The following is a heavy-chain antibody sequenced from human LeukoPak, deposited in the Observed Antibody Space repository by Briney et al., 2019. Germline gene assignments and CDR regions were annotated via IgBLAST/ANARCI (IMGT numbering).Heavy chain of an antibody. CDR2: IRSDASNK. D-gene: IGHD1-26*01. Sequence: PGGSLRLSCGASGFILSSYAMHWVRQAPGKGLEWVTFIRSDASNKYSADSVQGRFTISRDNSKNTLYLQMNSLRTEDTAVYYCAKGWGDDAFDVWGQGTMVTVPS. CDR3: AKGWGDDAFDV. V-gene: IGHV3-30*02. CDR1: GFILSSYA. J-gene: IGHJ3*01.